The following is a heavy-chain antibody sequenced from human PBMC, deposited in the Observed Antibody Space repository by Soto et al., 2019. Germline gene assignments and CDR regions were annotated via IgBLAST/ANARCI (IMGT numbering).Heavy chain of an antibody. J-gene: IGHJ5*02. CDR3: AKGVRDYGGSPTFDP. V-gene: IGHV3-30*18. Sequence: QVQLVESVGGVVQPGRSLRLSCAASGFTFSSYGMHWVRQAPGKGLEWVAVISYDGSNKYYADSVKGRFTISRDNSKNTLYLQMNSLRAEDTAVYYCAKGVRDYGGSPTFDPWGQGTLVTVSS. D-gene: IGHD4-17*01. CDR1: GFTFSSYG. CDR2: ISYDGSNK.